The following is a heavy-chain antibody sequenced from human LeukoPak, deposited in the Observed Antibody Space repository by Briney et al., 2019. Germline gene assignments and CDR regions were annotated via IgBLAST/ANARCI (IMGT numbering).Heavy chain of an antibody. D-gene: IGHD2-21*02. CDR3: AKEAAYCGGDCYSGSDY. CDR2: ISYDGSNK. CDR1: GFTFSSYG. V-gene: IGHV3-30*18. Sequence: GGSLRLSCAASGFTFSSYGMHWVRQAPGKGLAWVAFISYDGSNKYYADSVKGRFTISRDNSKNTLYLQMNSLRAEDTAMYYCAKEAAYCGGDCYSGSDYWGQGTLVTVSS. J-gene: IGHJ4*02.